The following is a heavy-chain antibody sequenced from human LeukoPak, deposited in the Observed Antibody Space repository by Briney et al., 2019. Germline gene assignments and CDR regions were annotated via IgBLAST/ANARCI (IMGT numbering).Heavy chain of an antibody. D-gene: IGHD4-17*01. V-gene: IGHV3-9*01. J-gene: IGHJ5*02. CDR2: LSWNSGII. CDR3: ARDLYLRGNWFDP. Sequence: GGSLRLSCVASGFIFDDYAMHWVRQVPGKGLEWDSGLSWNSGIIGYADSVKGRFTISRDNAKNSLYLQMNSLRAEDTAVYYCARDLYLRGNWFDPWGQGTLVTVSS. CDR1: GFIFDDYA.